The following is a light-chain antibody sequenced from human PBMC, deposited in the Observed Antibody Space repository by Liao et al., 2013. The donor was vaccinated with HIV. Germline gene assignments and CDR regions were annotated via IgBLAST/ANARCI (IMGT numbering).Light chain of an antibody. J-gene: IGLJ1*01. V-gene: IGLV3-21*01. Sequence: SYVLTQPPSVSVGPGETARITCEGHNTASEIVHWYQQRPGQAPVLVIYYDTDRPSGIPERFSGSKSGNTATLTISRVEAGDEADYFCQVWDSSSDHYVFGTGTKVTVL. CDR2: YDT. CDR1: NTASEI. CDR3: QVWDSSSDHYV.